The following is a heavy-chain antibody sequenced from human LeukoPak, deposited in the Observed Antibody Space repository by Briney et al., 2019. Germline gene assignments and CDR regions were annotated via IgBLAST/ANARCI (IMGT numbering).Heavy chain of an antibody. J-gene: IGHJ5*02. D-gene: IGHD2-2*01. Sequence: SETLSLTCAVYGGSLSGYYWSWIRQPPGKGLEWIGEINHSGSTNYNPSLKSRVTISVDTSKNQFSLKLSSVTAADTAVYYCARHFRIVVVPAATKRYNWFDPWGRGTLVTVSS. V-gene: IGHV4-34*01. CDR1: GGSLSGYY. CDR2: INHSGST. CDR3: ARHFRIVVVPAATKRYNWFDP.